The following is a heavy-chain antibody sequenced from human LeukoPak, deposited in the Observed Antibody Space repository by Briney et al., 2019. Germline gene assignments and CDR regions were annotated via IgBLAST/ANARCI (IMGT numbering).Heavy chain of an antibody. CDR2: MNPNSGNT. D-gene: IGHD2-2*01. J-gene: IGHJ5*02. Sequence: ASVKVSCKASGYTFTSYDINWVRQATGQGLEWMGWMNPNSGNTGYAQKFQGRVTMTRNTSISTAYMELSSLRSEDTAVYYCARVRTLGYCSSTSCYSERWFDPWGQGTLVTVSS. CDR1: GYTFTSYD. V-gene: IGHV1-8*01. CDR3: ARVRTLGYCSSTSCYSERWFDP.